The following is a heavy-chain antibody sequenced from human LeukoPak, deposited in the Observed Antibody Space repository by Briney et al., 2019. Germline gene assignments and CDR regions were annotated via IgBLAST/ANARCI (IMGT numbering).Heavy chain of an antibody. CDR1: GGSVSSGNYY. V-gene: IGHV4-39*01. D-gene: IGHD4-17*01. J-gene: IGHJ3*02. CDR3: ASRNTVTDTFDI. Sequence: SETLSLTXTVSGGSVSSGNYYWGWIRQPPGKGLEWIGSIYYSGNTYSNPSLKSRVTISVDTSKNQFSLKLSSVTAADTAVYYCASRNTVTDTFDIRGQGTMVTVSS. CDR2: IYYSGNT.